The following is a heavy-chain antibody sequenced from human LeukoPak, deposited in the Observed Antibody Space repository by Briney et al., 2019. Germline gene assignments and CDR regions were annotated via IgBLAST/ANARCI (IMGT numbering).Heavy chain of an antibody. D-gene: IGHD6-19*01. CDR1: SGSLSSHY. V-gene: IGHV4-59*11. Sequence: PSETMSPTCLVSSGSLSSHYWSWDRQPPGKGLEWNGYISYSGSTNYNPSLKSRVTMSVDTSKNHFSLKLTSVTAADTAVYYCARVKVAVDGPRFDPWGQGTLVTVSS. CDR2: ISYSGST. CDR3: ARVKVAVDGPRFDP. J-gene: IGHJ5*02.